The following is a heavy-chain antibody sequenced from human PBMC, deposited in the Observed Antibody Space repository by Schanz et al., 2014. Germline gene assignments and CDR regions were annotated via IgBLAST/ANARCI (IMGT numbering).Heavy chain of an antibody. CDR1: GFSFSDYW. V-gene: IGHV3-7*01. D-gene: IGHD3-10*01. CDR3: VRDSPGDWQNFGGPPPPHYDN. J-gene: IGHJ4*02. CDR2: IKKDGSEN. Sequence: PGGSLSLSCDGSGFSFSDYWLGWVRQAPGKGLEWVADIKKDGSENYYADSVKGRFIISRDNAKSSQHLQMNILREEDTAIYYCVRDSPGDWQNFGGPPPPHYDNGGQGTRVTVSS.